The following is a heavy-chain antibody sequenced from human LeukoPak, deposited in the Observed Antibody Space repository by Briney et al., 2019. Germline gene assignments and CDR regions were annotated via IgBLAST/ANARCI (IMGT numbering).Heavy chain of an antibody. Sequence: SETLSLTCAVYGGSFSGYYWSWIRQPPGKGLEWIGEINHSGSTNYNPSLKSRVTISVDTSKNQFSLKLSSVTAADTAVYYCARDRDGYNAFDIWGQGTMVTVSS. D-gene: IGHD5-24*01. CDR3: ARDRDGYNAFDI. V-gene: IGHV4-34*01. J-gene: IGHJ3*02. CDR2: INHSGST. CDR1: GGSFSGYY.